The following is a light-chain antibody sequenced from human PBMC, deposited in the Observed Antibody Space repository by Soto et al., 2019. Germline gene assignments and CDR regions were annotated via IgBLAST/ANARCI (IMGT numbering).Light chain of an antibody. CDR1: SSDVGGYNY. J-gene: IGLJ2*01. CDR3: SSYAGSNNLV. CDR2: EVS. V-gene: IGLV2-8*01. Sequence: QSALTQPPSASGSPGQSVTISCTGTSSDVGGYNYVSWYQQHPGKAPXIMIYEVSKRPSGVPDRFSGSKSGXXAXXTVSGLQAEDEADYYCSSYAGSNNLVFGGGTKLTVL.